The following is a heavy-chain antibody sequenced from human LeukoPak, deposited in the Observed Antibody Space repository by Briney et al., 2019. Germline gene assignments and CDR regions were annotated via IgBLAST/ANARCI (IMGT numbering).Heavy chain of an antibody. CDR3: AKTLSGYDPIIDY. D-gene: IGHD5-12*01. V-gene: IGHV3-48*01. Sequence: GGSLRLSCAASGFTFSSYSMNWVRQAPGKGLEWVSYISSSGSTIYYADSVKGRFTISRDNAKNSLYLQMNSLRAEDTAVYYCAKTLSGYDPIIDYWGQGTLVTVSS. CDR1: GFTFSSYS. CDR2: ISSSGSTI. J-gene: IGHJ4*02.